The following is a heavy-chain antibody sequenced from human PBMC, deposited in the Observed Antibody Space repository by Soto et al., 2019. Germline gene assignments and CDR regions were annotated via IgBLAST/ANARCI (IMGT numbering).Heavy chain of an antibody. CDR1: GFTFSSYS. J-gene: IGHJ6*03. CDR3: ARDKGDSPYYYYYMDV. CDR2: ISSSSSTI. D-gene: IGHD2-21*02. V-gene: IGHV3-48*01. Sequence: ESGGGLVQPGGSLRLSCAASGFTFSSYSMNWVRQAPGKGLEWVSYISSSSSTIYYADSVKGRFTISRDNAKNSLYLQMNSLRAEDTAVYYCARDKGDSPYYYYYMDVWGKGTTVTVSS.